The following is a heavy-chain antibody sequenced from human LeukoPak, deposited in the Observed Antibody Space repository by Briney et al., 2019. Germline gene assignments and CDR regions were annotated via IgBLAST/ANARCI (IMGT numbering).Heavy chain of an antibody. J-gene: IGHJ3*02. CDR1: GGSISSYY. CDR2: LYTSGST. D-gene: IGHD2-2*01. CDR3: ARVRRRRVVPAAIGAFDI. V-gene: IGHV4-4*07. Sequence: SETLSLTCTVSGGSISSYYWSWIRQPAGEGLEWIGRLYTSGSTNYNPSLKSRVTMSVDTSKNQFSLKLSSVTAADTAVYYCARVRRRRVVPAAIGAFDIWGQGTMVTVSS.